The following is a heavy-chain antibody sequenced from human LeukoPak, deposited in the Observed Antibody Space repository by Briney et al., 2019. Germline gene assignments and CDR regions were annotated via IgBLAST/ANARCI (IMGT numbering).Heavy chain of an antibody. J-gene: IGHJ4*02. Sequence: ASVKVSCKASGYTFTSYYMHWVRQAPGQGLEWMGRINPNSGGTNYAQKFQGRVTMTRDTSISTAYMELSRLRSDDTAVYYCARGSRYSGYDSVYWGQGTLVTVSS. CDR3: ARGSRYSGYDSVY. V-gene: IGHV1-2*06. D-gene: IGHD5-12*01. CDR1: GYTFTSYY. CDR2: INPNSGGT.